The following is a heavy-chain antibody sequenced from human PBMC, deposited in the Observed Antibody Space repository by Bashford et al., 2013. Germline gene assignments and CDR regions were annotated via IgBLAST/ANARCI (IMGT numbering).Heavy chain of an antibody. CDR3: ARDRISTGYYYDH. V-gene: IGHV4-30-4*01. CDR2: IYHSGST. Sequence: SETLSLTCTVSGGSISSGDYYWSWIRQPPGKGLEWIGYIYHSGSTHYNPSLQSRVIISVDTSKNQFSLKLSSVTAADTAVYYCARDRISTGYYYDHWGQGARVTVSS. D-gene: IGHD3-22*01. J-gene: IGHJ5*02. CDR1: GGSISSGDYY.